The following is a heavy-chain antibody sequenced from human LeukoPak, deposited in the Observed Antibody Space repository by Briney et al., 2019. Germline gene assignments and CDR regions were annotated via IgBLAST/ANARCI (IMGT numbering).Heavy chain of an antibody. Sequence: GGSLRLSCAASGFTFSSYEMNWVRQAPGKGLEWVSYISSSGSTIYYADSVKGRFTISRDNAKNSLYLQMNSLRAEDTAVYYCARAPPQYYYDSSGYPNDAFDIWGQGTMVTVSP. CDR3: ARAPPQYYYDSSGYPNDAFDI. J-gene: IGHJ3*02. V-gene: IGHV3-48*03. CDR1: GFTFSSYE. CDR2: ISSSGSTI. D-gene: IGHD3-22*01.